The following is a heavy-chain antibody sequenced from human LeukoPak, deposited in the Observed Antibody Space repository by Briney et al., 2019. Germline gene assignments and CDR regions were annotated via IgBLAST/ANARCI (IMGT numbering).Heavy chain of an antibody. Sequence: PSETLSLTCTVSGDSISSYYWSWIRQPPGKGPEWIGYIYYSGSTYYNPSLKSRVTISVDTSKNQFSLKLSSVTAADTAVYYCARHFGAHYYYYYMDVWGKGTTVTVSS. V-gene: IGHV4-59*04. CDR3: ARHFGAHYYYYYMDV. D-gene: IGHD3-16*01. J-gene: IGHJ6*03. CDR1: GDSISSYY. CDR2: IYYSGST.